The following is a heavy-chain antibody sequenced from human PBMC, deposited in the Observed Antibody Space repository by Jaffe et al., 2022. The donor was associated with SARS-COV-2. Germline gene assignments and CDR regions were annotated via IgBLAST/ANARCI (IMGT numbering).Heavy chain of an antibody. CDR1: GGSVSSGSYY. D-gene: IGHD1-26*01. CDR2: IYYSGST. CDR3: ARTGGSYWGVIWFDP. V-gene: IGHV4-61*01. Sequence: QVQLQESGPGLVKPSETLSLTCTVSGGSVSSGSYYWSWIRQPPGKGLEWIGYIYYSGSTNYNPSLKSRVTISVDTSKNQFSLKLSSVTAADTAVYYCARTGGSYWGVIWFDPWGQGTLVTVSS. J-gene: IGHJ5*02.